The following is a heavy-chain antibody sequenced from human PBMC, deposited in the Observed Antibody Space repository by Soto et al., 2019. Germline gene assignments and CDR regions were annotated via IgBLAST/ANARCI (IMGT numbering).Heavy chain of an antibody. CDR1: GGSISSGGYS. Sequence: QLQLQESGSGLVKPSQTLSLTCAVSGGSISSGGYSWSWIRQPPGKGLEWIGYIYHSGSSYYNPSLKSRVTISVDRSKNQFSLKLSSVTAADTAVYYCARAGGLGAVAVDYWGQGTLVTVSA. J-gene: IGHJ4*02. D-gene: IGHD6-19*01. CDR3: ARAGGLGAVAVDY. V-gene: IGHV4-30-2*01. CDR2: IYHSGSS.